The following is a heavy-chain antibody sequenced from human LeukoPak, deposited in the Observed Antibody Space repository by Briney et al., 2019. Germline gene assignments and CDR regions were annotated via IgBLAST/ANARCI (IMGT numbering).Heavy chain of an antibody. J-gene: IGHJ4*02. CDR2: INLNGGST. CDR3: ARDLAYFDY. CDR1: GSTFDDYC. Sequence: GRSLRLSYAASGSTFDDYCMSWVRQAPGKGLEWVSCINLNGGSTGYADSVKGRFTISRDNAKNSLYLQMNSLRAEDTALYYCARDLAYFDYWGQGTLVTVSS. D-gene: IGHD3-16*01. V-gene: IGHV3-20*03.